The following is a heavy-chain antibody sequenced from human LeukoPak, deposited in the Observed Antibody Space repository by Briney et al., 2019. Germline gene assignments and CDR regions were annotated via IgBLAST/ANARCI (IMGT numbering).Heavy chain of an antibody. CDR3: ARASRDGKNWFDP. CDR1: GGSINITTYY. J-gene: IGHJ5*02. V-gene: IGHV4-39*07. Sequence: PSETLSLTCFVSGGSINITTYYWGWIRQTPGKGLEWIVNIYSTGLTYYDPSLKSRVTISLDTSKNQFSLKLNSVTAADTAVYYCARASRDGKNWFDPWGQGTLVTVSS. CDR2: IYSTGLT.